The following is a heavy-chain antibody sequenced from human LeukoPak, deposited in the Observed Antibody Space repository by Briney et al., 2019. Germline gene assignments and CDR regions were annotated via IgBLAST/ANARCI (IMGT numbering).Heavy chain of an antibody. CDR2: MYYSGTT. Sequence: SQTLSLTCTVSGGSISSGAYYWSWIRQPPGKGLGWIGYMYYSGTTYYNPSLKSRFTISVDTSKNQFYLEVTSVTAADTAVYYCARETFYTSGGLYFDYWGPGTLVTVSS. CDR3: ARETFYTSGGLYFDY. D-gene: IGHD2-2*01. CDR1: GGSISSGAYY. V-gene: IGHV4-30-4*08. J-gene: IGHJ4*02.